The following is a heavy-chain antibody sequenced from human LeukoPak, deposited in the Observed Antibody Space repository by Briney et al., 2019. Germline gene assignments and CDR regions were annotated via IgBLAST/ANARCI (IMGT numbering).Heavy chain of an antibody. J-gene: IGHJ4*02. CDR1: GYTFTCYY. CDR2: INPNSGGT. CDR3: AREGPWGTTFDY. V-gene: IGHV1-2*02. D-gene: IGHD3-16*01. Sequence: ASVKVSCKASGYTFTCYYMHWVRQAPGQGLEWMGWINPNSGGTNYAQKFQGRVTMTRDTSISTAYMELSRLRSDDTAVYYCAREGPWGTTFDYWGQGTLVTVSS.